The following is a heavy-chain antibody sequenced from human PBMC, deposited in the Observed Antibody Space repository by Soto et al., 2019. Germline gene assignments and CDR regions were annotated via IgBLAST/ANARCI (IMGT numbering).Heavy chain of an antibody. D-gene: IGHD3-3*02. CDR2: VYYRGSI. CDR1: GDSISSPDYY. V-gene: IGHV4-30-4*01. CDR3: ARVTFTPNWFDS. J-gene: IGHJ5*01. Sequence: SETLSLTCTVSGDSISSPDYYWSWIRQAPGKGLELIGYVYYRGSIYYTPSFESRVTISVDTSKNQFSLKLNSVTAADSAMYFCARVTFTPNWFDSWGQGILVTVSS.